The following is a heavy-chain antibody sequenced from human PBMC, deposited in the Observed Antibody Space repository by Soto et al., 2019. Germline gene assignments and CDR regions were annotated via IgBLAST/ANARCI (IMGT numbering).Heavy chain of an antibody. D-gene: IGHD3-9*01. Sequence: ASVKVSCRASGYTFVGYYIHWVRQAPGHGLEWMGWINPNTGVTIYTQKLQGRVTLTRDTSITTAYMELSRLSSDDTAVYYCAKASHYDTLTGYSRYSFYVCGQGTVVT. J-gene: IGHJ3*01. CDR1: GYTFVGYY. CDR2: INPNTGVT. V-gene: IGHV1-2*02. CDR3: AKASHYDTLTGYSRYSFYV.